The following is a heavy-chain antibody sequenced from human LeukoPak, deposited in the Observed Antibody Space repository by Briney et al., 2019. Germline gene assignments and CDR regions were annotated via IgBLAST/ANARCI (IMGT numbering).Heavy chain of an antibody. CDR2: IYYSGST. D-gene: IGHD2-8*02. J-gene: IGHJ6*02. V-gene: IGHV4-39*07. CDR1: GGSISSSSYY. CDR3: ARLVPHYYYGLDL. Sequence: SETLSLTCTVSGGSISSSSYYWGWIRQPPGKGLEWIGCIYYSGSTYYNPSLKSRVSISVDTPKNQFSLRLSSVTAADTAVYYCARLVPHYYYGLDLWGQGTTVTVSS.